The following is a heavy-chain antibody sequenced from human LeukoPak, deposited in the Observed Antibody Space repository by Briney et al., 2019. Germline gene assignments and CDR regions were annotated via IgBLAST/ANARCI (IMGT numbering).Heavy chain of an antibody. Sequence: SVKVSCKASGGTFSSYAISWVRQAPGQGLEWMGRIIPILGIANYAQKFQGRVTITADKSTSTAYMGLSSLRSEDTAVYYCARDQGSVQLLLSFDYWGQGTLVTVSS. D-gene: IGHD2-2*01. CDR2: IIPILGIA. J-gene: IGHJ4*02. CDR3: ARDQGSVQLLLSFDY. V-gene: IGHV1-69*04. CDR1: GGTFSSYA.